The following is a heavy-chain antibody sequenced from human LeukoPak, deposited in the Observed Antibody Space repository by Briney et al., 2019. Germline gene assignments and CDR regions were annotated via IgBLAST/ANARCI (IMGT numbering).Heavy chain of an antibody. CDR3: ASGPKGYYDFWSGD. CDR2: INPSGGST. V-gene: IGHV1-46*01. J-gene: IGHJ4*02. D-gene: IGHD3-3*01. Sequence: ASVKVSCKASGYTFTSYYMHWVRQAPGQGLEWRGIINPSGGSTSYAQKFQGRVTMTRDTSISTAYMELSRLRSDDTAVYYCASGPKGYYDFWSGDWGQGTLVTVSS. CDR1: GYTFTSYY.